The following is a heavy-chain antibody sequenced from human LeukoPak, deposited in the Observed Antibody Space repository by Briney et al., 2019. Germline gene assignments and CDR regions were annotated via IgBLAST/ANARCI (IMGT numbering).Heavy chain of an antibody. CDR2: INSDGSST. Sequence: GGSLRLSCAASGFTFSSYWMHWVRHAPGKGLVWVSRINSDGSSTSYADSVKGRFTISRDNAKNTLYLQMNSLRAEDTAVYYCARGTTVAHYYYYGMDVWGQGTTVTVSS. D-gene: IGHD4-11*01. J-gene: IGHJ6*02. CDR3: ARGTTVAHYYYYGMDV. V-gene: IGHV3-74*01. CDR1: GFTFSSYW.